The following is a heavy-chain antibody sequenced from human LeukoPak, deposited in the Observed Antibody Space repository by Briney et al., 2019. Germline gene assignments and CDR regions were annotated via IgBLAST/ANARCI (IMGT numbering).Heavy chain of an antibody. J-gene: IGHJ6*03. CDR2: ISSSSSYI. Sequence: GGSLRLSCAASGFTFSSYSINWVRQAPGKGLEWVSSISSSSSYIYYADSVKGRFPISRDNAKNSLYLQMNSLRAEDTAVCYCARYLATSYYYYYYMDVWGKGTTVTVSS. CDR3: ARYLATSYYYYYYMDV. CDR1: GFTFSSYS. V-gene: IGHV3-21*01. D-gene: IGHD5-12*01.